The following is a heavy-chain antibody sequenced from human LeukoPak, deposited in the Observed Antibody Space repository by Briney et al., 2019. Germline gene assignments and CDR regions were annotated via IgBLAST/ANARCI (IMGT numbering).Heavy chain of an antibody. Sequence: PGGSLRLSCAASGFTFTSYAMSWVRQAPGKGLEWVSTFSGASTTSYADAVKGRVTISRDNSKNTLYLQMNSLRGEDTAVYYCARRTVTTIADYWGQGTLVTVSS. D-gene: IGHD4-17*01. CDR3: ARRTVTTIADY. V-gene: IGHV3-23*01. CDR1: GFTFTSYA. J-gene: IGHJ4*02. CDR2: FSGASTT.